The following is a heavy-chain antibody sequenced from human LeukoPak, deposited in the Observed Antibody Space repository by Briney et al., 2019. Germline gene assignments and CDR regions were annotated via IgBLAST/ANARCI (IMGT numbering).Heavy chain of an antibody. CDR3: ARSDSADAFDI. J-gene: IGHJ3*02. V-gene: IGHV1-18*01. Sequence: ASVKVSCKASGYTFSSYGISWVRQAPGPGLEWMGWISAYNGNTNYAQKFQGRVTMTTDTSTSTAYMELRSLRSDDTAVYYCARSDSADAFDIWGQGTMVTVSS. CDR2: ISAYNGNT. CDR1: GYTFSSYG.